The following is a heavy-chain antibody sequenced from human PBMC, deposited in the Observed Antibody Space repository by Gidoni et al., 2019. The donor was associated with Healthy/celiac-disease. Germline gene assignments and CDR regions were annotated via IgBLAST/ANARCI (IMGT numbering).Heavy chain of an antibody. CDR1: GFTFIHSC. D-gene: IGHD2-15*01. Sequence: VQLVASVGGLVTPGWSLRLSCAASGFTFIHSCMNWVRQAPGKGLEWVGRIKSKTDGGKKDYAAPVKGRFTISRDDSKNTLDLQMNSLKTEDTAVYYCTTEGIVVVVAATHAFDIWGQGTMVTVSS. CDR3: TTEGIVVVVAATHAFDI. CDR2: IKSKTDGGKK. V-gene: IGHV3-15*07. J-gene: IGHJ3*02.